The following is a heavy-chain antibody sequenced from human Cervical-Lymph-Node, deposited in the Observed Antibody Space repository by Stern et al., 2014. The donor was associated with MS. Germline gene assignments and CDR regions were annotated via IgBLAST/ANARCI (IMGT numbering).Heavy chain of an antibody. CDR2: MSSTGRNI. V-gene: IGHV3-21*01. Sequence: EVQLVESGGGLVEPGGSLRLSCAASGFTFSSYSMNWVRLAPGKGLEWVSSMSSTGRNIYYADSVKGRFTISRDSAKKSLYLQMNSLRAEDTAVYYCARDYYFDYWGQGTLVTVSS. CDR3: ARDYYFDY. CDR1: GFTFSSYS. J-gene: IGHJ4*02.